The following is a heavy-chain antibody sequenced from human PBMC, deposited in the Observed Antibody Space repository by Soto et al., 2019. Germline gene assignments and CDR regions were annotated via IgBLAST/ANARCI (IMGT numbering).Heavy chain of an antibody. V-gene: IGHV4-59*01. CDR3: ARDVSGMDV. Sequence: QVQLQESGPGLVKPSETLSLTCTVSGGSISSAYWSWIRQPPGKGLEWIGYIYYSGSTNYNPSLKRLVNRSIDTSTQQFSLELSSVTAADTCVYYCARDVSGMDVWGQGTTVTVSS. CDR1: GGSISSAY. CDR2: IYYSGST. J-gene: IGHJ6*02.